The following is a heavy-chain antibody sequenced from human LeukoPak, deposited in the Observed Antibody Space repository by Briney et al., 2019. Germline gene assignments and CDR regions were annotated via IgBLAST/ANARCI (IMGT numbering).Heavy chain of an antibody. CDR1: GFTFSSYE. CDR3: AKDSVRYFDWLGAFDI. D-gene: IGHD3-9*01. CDR2: ISSSGSTI. Sequence: GGSLRLSCAASGFTFSSYEMNWVRQAPGKGLEWVSYISSSGSTIYYADSVKGRFTISRDNAKNSLYLQMNSLRAEDTALYYCAKDSVRYFDWLGAFDIWGQGTMVTVSS. V-gene: IGHV3-48*03. J-gene: IGHJ3*02.